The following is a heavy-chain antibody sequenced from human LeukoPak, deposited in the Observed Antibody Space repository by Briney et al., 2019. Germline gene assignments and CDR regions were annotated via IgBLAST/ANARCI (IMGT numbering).Heavy chain of an antibody. D-gene: IGHD7-27*01. V-gene: IGHV4-59*01. CDR3: ARDSQLTGDLNGYYYYGMDV. CDR1: VGSICSYY. Sequence: PSEALSLTCTVSVGSICSYYWSWVRRPPGKGLEWSGYIYYSGSTNYNPSPTSRVTISVDTSKTQFSLKLSSVTAADTAVYYRARDSQLTGDLNGYYYYGMDVWGQGTTVTVSS. J-gene: IGHJ6*02. CDR2: IYYSGST.